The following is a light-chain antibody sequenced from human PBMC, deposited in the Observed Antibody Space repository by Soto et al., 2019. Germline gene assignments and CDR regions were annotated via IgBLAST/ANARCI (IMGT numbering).Light chain of an antibody. Sequence: EIVLTQSPGTLSLSPGERATLSCRASQRVGGSYLAWYQQKPGQAPRLLIYGASSRATGIPDRFSGSGSGTDFTLTISRLEPEDFAVYNCQHYGTAPWTFGQATKVEIK. V-gene: IGKV3-20*01. CDR1: QRVGGSY. J-gene: IGKJ1*01. CDR2: GAS. CDR3: QHYGTAPWT.